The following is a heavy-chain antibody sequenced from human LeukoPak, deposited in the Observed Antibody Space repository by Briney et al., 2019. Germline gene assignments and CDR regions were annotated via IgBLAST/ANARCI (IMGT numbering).Heavy chain of an antibody. J-gene: IGHJ5*02. V-gene: IGHV1-8*01. Sequence: ASVKVSCKASGYTFTSYDINWVRQATGQGLEWMGWMNPNSGNTGYAQKFQGRVTMTRNTSISTAYMELSSLRSADTAVYYCARGPNWGTRVRYNWFDPWGQGTLVTVSS. D-gene: IGHD3-16*01. CDR2: MNPNSGNT. CDR1: GYTFTSYD. CDR3: ARGPNWGTRVRYNWFDP.